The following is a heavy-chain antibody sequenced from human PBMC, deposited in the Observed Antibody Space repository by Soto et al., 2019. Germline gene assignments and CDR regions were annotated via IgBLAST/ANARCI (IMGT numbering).Heavy chain of an antibody. CDR3: SRLDWDSSSNPPHTDASDI. Sequence: SETLSLTCTVSGGPISIAYWSWIRQPPGQGLKLIGYIYYSGSTNYIPSLKSRVTISVDTSKNYFSLKLSSVTAADTAVYYCSRLDWDSSSNPPHTDASDIWGQGTMVTVS. CDR1: GGPISIAY. J-gene: IGHJ3*02. V-gene: IGHV4-59*01. D-gene: IGHD6-6*01. CDR2: IYYSGST.